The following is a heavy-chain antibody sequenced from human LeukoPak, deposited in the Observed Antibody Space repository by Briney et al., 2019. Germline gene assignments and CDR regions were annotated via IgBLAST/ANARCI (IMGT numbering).Heavy chain of an antibody. D-gene: IGHD2/OR15-2a*01. CDR2: IKQDGSEK. Sequence: PGGSLRLSCAASGXTFSSYWMSWVRQAPGKGLEWVANIKQDGSEKYYVDSVKGRFTISRDNAKNSLYLQMNSLRAEDTAVYYCARDPYFSFDYWGQGTLVTVSS. CDR3: ARDPYFSFDY. V-gene: IGHV3-7*04. J-gene: IGHJ4*02. CDR1: GXTFSSYW.